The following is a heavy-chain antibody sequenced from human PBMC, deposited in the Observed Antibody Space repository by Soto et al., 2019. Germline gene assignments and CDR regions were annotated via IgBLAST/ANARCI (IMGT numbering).Heavy chain of an antibody. Sequence: ASVKVSCKASGYTFTSYYMHWGRQAPGQGLEWMGIINPSGGSTSYAQKFQGRVTMTRDTSTSTVYMELSSLRSEDTAVYYCARLGITIFGVVIPDYYYYGMDVWGQGTTVTVSS. J-gene: IGHJ6*02. D-gene: IGHD3-3*01. V-gene: IGHV1-46*01. CDR2: INPSGGST. CDR3: ARLGITIFGVVIPDYYYYGMDV. CDR1: GYTFTSYY.